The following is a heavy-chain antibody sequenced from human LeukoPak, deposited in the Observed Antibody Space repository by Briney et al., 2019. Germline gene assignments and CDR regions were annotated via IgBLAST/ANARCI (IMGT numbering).Heavy chain of an antibody. CDR2: ISSSGRLM. D-gene: IGHD1-14*01. CDR1: GFAFSEYY. CDR3: ARDTNNGLDV. V-gene: IGHV3-11*01. Sequence: GGSLRLSCAASGFAFSEYYINWIRQAPGKGLEWVSHISSSGRLMQYADSVRGRFTITRDNAQNFMSLQMNNLKPEDTAVYYCARDTNNGLDVWGRGTTVTVS. J-gene: IGHJ6*02.